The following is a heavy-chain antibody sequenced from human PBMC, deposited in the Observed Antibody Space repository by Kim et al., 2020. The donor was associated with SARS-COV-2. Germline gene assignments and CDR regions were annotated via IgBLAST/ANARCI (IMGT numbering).Heavy chain of an antibody. D-gene: IGHD5-12*01. J-gene: IGHJ3*02. CDR2: IIPILGIA. CDR3: ARGLEIVATIGAFDI. CDR1: GGTFSSYA. Sequence: SVKVSCKASGGTFSSYAISWVRQAPGQGLEWMGRIIPILGIANYAQKFQGRVTITADKSTSTAYMELSSLRSEDTAVYYCARGLEIVATIGAFDIWGQGTMVTVSS. V-gene: IGHV1-69*04.